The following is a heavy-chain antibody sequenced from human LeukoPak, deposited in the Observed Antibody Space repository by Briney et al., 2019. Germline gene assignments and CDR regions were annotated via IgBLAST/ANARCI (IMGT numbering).Heavy chain of an antibody. CDR2: ISSGSAYI. CDR3: ARDLSGGTYSDY. D-gene: IGHD2-8*02. CDR1: GFTFSNSW. J-gene: IGHJ4*02. V-gene: IGHV3-21*01. Sequence: PGGSLRLSCGASGFTFSNSWMNWVRQAPGKGLEWVAAISSGSAYIYYADSVKGRFTISRDNVKNSLYLQMNSLRAEDTAVYYCARDLSGGTYSDYWGQGTLVTVSS.